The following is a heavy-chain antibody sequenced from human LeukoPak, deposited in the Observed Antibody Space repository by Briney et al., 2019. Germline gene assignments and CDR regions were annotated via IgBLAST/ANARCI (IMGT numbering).Heavy chain of an antibody. Sequence: GRSLRLSCAASGFTFSSYGMHWVRQAPGKGLEWVASIRYDGSNKYYAESVKGRFTISRDNSKNTLFLQMNSLRTEDTALYYCTKGGGRVGDPNRPFDPWGQGTLVTVSS. J-gene: IGHJ5*02. V-gene: IGHV3-30*02. CDR1: GFTFSSYG. CDR2: IRYDGSNK. D-gene: IGHD1-26*01. CDR3: TKGGGRVGDPNRPFDP.